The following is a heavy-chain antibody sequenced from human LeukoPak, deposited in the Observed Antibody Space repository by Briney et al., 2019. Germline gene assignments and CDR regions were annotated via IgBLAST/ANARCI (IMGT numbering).Heavy chain of an antibody. V-gene: IGHV3-30*04. J-gene: IGHJ4*02. CDR2: LAYDGTNQ. CDR1: GFTFNIYA. D-gene: IGHD3-10*01. Sequence: GTSLTLSCAASGFTFNIYAMHWLRHAPGKGLEWVALLAYDGTNQYYADSVKGRFTISRDNSKNTLYLQMNSLRAEDTAVYYCAKAGYGSGSYYYDYWGQGALVTVSS. CDR3: AKAGYGSGSYYYDY.